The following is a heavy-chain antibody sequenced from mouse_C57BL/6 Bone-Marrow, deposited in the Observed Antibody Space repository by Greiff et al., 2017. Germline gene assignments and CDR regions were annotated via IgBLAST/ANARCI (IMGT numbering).Heavy chain of an antibody. CDR1: GYTFTSYW. V-gene: IGHV1-50*01. D-gene: IGHD1-1*01. Sequence: QVHVKQPGAELVKPGASVKLSCKASGYTFTSYWMQWVKQRPGQGLEWIGEIDPSDSYTNYNQKFKGKATLTVDTSSSTAYMQLSSLTSEDSAVYYCARGGYYSRGAMDYWGQGTSVTVSS. J-gene: IGHJ4*01. CDR2: IDPSDSYT. CDR3: ARGGYYSRGAMDY.